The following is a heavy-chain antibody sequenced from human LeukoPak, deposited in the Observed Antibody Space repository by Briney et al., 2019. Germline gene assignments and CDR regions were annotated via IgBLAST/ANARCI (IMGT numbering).Heavy chain of an antibody. CDR2: IYYTGST. V-gene: IGHV4-39*01. D-gene: IGHD6-13*01. J-gene: IGHJ4*02. CDR3: ARHVARWGIAAAGFDY. Sequence: SETLSLTCTVSGGSISSSSYYWGWIRQPPGKGLEWIGSIYYTGSTNYNPSLKSRVTISVDTSKNQFSLKLSSVTAADTAVYYCARHVARWGIAAAGFDYWGQGTLVTVSS. CDR1: GGSISSSSYY.